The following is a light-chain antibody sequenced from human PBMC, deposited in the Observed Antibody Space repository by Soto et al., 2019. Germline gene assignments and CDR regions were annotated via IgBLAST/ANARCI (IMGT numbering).Light chain of an antibody. CDR1: QSTSIW. J-gene: IGKJ1*01. Sequence: IQMTQSPSTLSASVGDRVTITCRASQSTSIWLAWYQQKPGKAPNLLISKASTLESGVPSRFSGSGSGTEFTLTISSLQSDDIATYYCQQYGRGRTFGQGTKVEIK. V-gene: IGKV1-5*03. CDR2: KAS. CDR3: QQYGRGRT.